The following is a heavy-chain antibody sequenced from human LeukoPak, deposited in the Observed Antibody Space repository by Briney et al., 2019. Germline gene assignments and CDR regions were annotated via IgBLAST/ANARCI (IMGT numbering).Heavy chain of an antibody. J-gene: IGHJ4*02. D-gene: IGHD3-3*01. CDR2: VYTSGST. CDR1: GGSISSYY. V-gene: IGHV4-4*07. Sequence: SETLSLTCTVSGGSISSYYWSWIRQPAGKGLEWIGRVYTSGSTDYNPSLKSRVTMSVDTSKNQFSLKLSSVTAADTAVYYCARGPLYYDFWSGYYTPEYYFDYWGQGTLVTVSS. CDR3: ARGPLYYDFWSGYYTPEYYFDY.